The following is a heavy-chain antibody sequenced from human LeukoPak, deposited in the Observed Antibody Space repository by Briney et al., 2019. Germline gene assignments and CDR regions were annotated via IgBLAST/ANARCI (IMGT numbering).Heavy chain of an antibody. D-gene: IGHD2-21*02. CDR3: ARDAYCGGDCYTGYFQH. CDR1: GYTFASYA. J-gene: IGHJ1*01. CDR2: INAGNGNT. Sequence: GASVKVSCKASGYTFASYALHWVRQAPGQRLEWMGWINAGNGNTKYSQKFQGRVTITRDTSASTGYVELSSLSSEDTAVYYCARDAYCGGDCYTGYFQHWGQGTLVTVSS. V-gene: IGHV1-3*01.